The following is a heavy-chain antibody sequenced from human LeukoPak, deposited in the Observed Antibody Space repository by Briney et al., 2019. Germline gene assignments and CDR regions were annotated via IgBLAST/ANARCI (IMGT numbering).Heavy chain of an antibody. CDR2: MSPNSGNT. D-gene: IGHD7-27*01. CDR1: RYTFTSYD. Sequence: ASVKVSCKASRYTFTSYDVNWVRQATGQGLEWMGWMSPNSGNTGYAQKFQGRATMTRNTSISTVYMELSSLRSEDTAVYYCARGPPNWGFDYWGQGTLVTVSS. CDR3: ARGPPNWGFDY. V-gene: IGHV1-8*01. J-gene: IGHJ4*02.